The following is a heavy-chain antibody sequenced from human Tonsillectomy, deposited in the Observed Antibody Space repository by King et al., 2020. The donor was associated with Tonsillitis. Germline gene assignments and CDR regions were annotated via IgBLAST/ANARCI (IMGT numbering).Heavy chain of an antibody. D-gene: IGHD4-11*01. CDR3: ARLTLTIFYFYYLDV. CDR1: GGSISSSTYY. CDR2: ISFSGST. V-gene: IGHV4-39*01. Sequence: QLQESGPGLVKPSETLSLTCTVSGGSISSSTYYWGWIRQPPGKGLEWIGSISFSGSTHYNPSLKSRVTITVDTSKSQFSLKLSSVTAADTAVYYCARLTLTIFYFYYLDVWGKGTTVTVSS. J-gene: IGHJ6*03.